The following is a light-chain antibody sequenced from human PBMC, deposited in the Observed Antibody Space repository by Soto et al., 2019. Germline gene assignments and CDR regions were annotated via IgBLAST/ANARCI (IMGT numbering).Light chain of an antibody. Sequence: DIQMTQSPSSVSASVGDTVTIACRGSQGISSRLAWYQQKPGKAPKLLAYIASSYESEVPSRFSGSGSGTDFAVTMIGLKAEDLATYYCQQTDSFPSAFGPGRKVGNK. V-gene: IGKV1-12*02. CDR2: IAS. CDR3: QQTDSFPSA. J-gene: IGKJ3*01. CDR1: QGISSR.